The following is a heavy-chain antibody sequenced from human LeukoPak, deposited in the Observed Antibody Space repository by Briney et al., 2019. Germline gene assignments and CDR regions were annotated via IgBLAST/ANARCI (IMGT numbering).Heavy chain of an antibody. D-gene: IGHD4-17*01. Sequence: GGSLRLSCAASGFTFSSYEMNWVRQAPGKGLEWVSYISSSGSTISYADSVKGRFTISRDNAKNSLYLQMNSLRAEDTAVYFCAREGALTVTKDAFDIWGQGTMVTVSS. J-gene: IGHJ3*02. CDR3: AREGALTVTKDAFDI. CDR1: GFTFSSYE. CDR2: ISSSGSTI. V-gene: IGHV3-48*03.